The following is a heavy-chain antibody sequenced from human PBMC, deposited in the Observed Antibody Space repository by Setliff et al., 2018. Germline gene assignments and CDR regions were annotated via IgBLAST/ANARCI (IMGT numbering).Heavy chain of an antibody. CDR2: IYSSGSI. J-gene: IGHJ4*02. V-gene: IGHV4-4*07. D-gene: IGHD3-22*01. CDR1: GGSISSYY. CDR3: ARESRYYYDNLGTLDY. Sequence: SETLSLTCIVSGGSISSYYWSWIRQPAGKGLEWIGRIYSSGSINYNPSLKSRLTISRDTSKNQVSLKLSSVTAADTAVYYCARESRYYYDNLGTLDYWGQGTLVTVSS.